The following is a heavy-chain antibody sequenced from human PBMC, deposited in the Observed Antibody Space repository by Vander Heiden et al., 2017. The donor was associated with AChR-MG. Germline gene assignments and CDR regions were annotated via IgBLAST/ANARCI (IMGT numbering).Heavy chain of an antibody. D-gene: IGHD2-8*01. V-gene: IGHV4-34*01. J-gene: IGHJ6*02. CDR3: ARGRVTWDV. CDR2: ISHTGST. Sequence: QVRLQQWGAGALKPSETLSLTCAVFGASFSDYWVWIRQPPGRGLEWIGEISHTGSTKYNPSLKSRVTISVDISKNQFSLRLTSVTAADTADYYCARGRVTWDVWGQGTTVTVSS. CDR1: GASFSDY.